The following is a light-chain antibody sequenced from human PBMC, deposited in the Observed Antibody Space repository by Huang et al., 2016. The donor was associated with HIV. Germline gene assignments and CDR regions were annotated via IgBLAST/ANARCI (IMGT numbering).Light chain of an antibody. CDR1: QSVGSN. J-gene: IGKJ1*01. V-gene: IGKV3-15*01. Sequence: EIVMTQSPATLSVSPGERATLSCRDSQSVGSNLAWYKQRRGQAPRLLIYAASTRATGIPARFSVSGSGTEFTLTVSSLQSEDFAVYYCQQHNSWPRTFGQGTRV. CDR2: AAS. CDR3: QQHNSWPRT.